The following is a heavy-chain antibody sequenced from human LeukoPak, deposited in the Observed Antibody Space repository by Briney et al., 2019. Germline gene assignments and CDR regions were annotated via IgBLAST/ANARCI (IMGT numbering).Heavy chain of an antibody. CDR3: ARVVGATDPPYYFDY. V-gene: IGHV1-18*01. CDR2: IGAYNGNT. CDR1: GYTFTGYG. Sequence: ASVKVSCKASGYTFTGYGISWVRQAPGQGLEWMGWIGAYNGNTNYAQKLQGRVTMTTDTSTSTAYMELRSLRSDDTAVYYCARVVGATDPPYYFDYWGQGTLVTVSS. D-gene: IGHD1-26*01. J-gene: IGHJ4*02.